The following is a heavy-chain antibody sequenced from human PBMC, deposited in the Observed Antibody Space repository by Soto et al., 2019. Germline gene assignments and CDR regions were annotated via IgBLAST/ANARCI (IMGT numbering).Heavy chain of an antibody. D-gene: IGHD3-22*01. Sequence: TSETLSLTCTVPGGSISSYYWSWIRQPPGKGLEWIGYIYYSGSTNYNPSLKSRVTISVDTSKNQFSLKLSSVTAADTAVYYCVRGGDSSGYPSDAFDIWGQGTMVTVSS. CDR1: GGSISSYY. CDR3: VRGGDSSGYPSDAFDI. J-gene: IGHJ3*02. CDR2: IYYSGST. V-gene: IGHV4-59*01.